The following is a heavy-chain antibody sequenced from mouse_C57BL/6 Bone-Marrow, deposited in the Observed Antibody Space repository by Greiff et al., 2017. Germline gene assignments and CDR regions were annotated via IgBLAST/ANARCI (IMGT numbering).Heavy chain of an antibody. J-gene: IGHJ4*01. V-gene: IGHV5-17*01. CDR3: ARAGRWLLRGEYYAMDY. D-gene: IGHD2-3*01. Sequence: EVKVVESGGGLVKPGGSLKLSCAASGFTFSDYGMHWVRQAPEKGLEWVAYISSGSSTIYYADTVKGRFTISRDRAKNTLLLQMTMLRSEDTAMYYCARAGRWLLRGEYYAMDYWGQGTSVTVSS. CDR1: GFTFSDYG. CDR2: ISSGSSTI.